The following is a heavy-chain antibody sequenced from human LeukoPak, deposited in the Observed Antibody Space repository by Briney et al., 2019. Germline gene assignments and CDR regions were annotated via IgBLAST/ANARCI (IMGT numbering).Heavy chain of an antibody. J-gene: IGHJ3*02. CDR2: ISYDGSNK. CDR3: AREASDAFDI. V-gene: IGHV3-30*03. CDR1: GFTFSSYG. Sequence: HPGGSLRLSCAASGFTFSSYGMHWVRQAPGKGLEWVAVISYDGSNKYYADSVKGRFTISRDNSKNTLFLQMNSLRAEDTAVYYCAREASDAFDIWGQGTMVTVSS.